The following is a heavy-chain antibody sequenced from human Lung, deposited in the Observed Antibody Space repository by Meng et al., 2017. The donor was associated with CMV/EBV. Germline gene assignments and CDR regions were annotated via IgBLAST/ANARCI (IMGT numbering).Heavy chain of an antibody. Sequence: QGQLVQCVCELKEPWGSVNGSGNGSGYTFASYAMNWVRQAPGQGLEWMGWINTNTGNPTNGQGFTGLFVFSLDTSVSTAYLQISSLKAEDTAVYYCARGDYYDSSGLDYWGQGTLVTVSS. D-gene: IGHD3-22*01. V-gene: IGHV7-4-1*02. CDR2: INTNTGNP. J-gene: IGHJ4*02. CDR1: GYTFASYA. CDR3: ARGDYYDSSGLDY.